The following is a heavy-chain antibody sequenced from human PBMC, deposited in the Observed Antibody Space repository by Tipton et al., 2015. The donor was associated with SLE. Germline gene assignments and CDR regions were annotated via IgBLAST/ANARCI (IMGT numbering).Heavy chain of an antibody. CDR3: ARATVTTASCFDY. D-gene: IGHD4-17*01. CDR2: IKQDGSAK. V-gene: IGHV3-7*01. CDR1: GFTFRDYW. J-gene: IGHJ4*02. Sequence: SLRLSCEASGFTFRDYWMSWVRQAPGKGLEWMANIKQDGSAKNYVDSVKGRFTISRDNAENSLYLRINSLRAEDTAVYYCARATVTTASCFDYWGQGTLVTVSS.